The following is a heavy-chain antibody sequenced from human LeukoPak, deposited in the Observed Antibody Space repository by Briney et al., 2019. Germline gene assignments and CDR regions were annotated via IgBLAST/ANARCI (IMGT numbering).Heavy chain of an antibody. D-gene: IGHD3-10*01. J-gene: IGHJ5*02. Sequence: SETLSLTCAVYGGSFSGYYWSWIRQPPGKGLEWIGEINHSGSTNYNPSLKSRVTISVDTSKNQFSLKLSSVTAADTAVYYCAREGITMVRGVRRYRWFDPWGQGTLVTVFS. CDR3: AREGITMVRGVRRYRWFDP. V-gene: IGHV4-34*01. CDR1: GGSFSGYY. CDR2: INHSGST.